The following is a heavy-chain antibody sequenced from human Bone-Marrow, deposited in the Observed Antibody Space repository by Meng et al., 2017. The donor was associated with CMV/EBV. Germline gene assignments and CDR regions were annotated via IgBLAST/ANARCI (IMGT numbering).Heavy chain of an antibody. Sequence: GESLKISCAASGFTFSSYAMSWVRQAPGKGLEWVSYISSSGSTIYYADSVKGRFTISRDNAKNSLYLQMNSLRAEDTAVYYCARASDSSSSWVYWGQGTLVTVSS. D-gene: IGHD6-6*01. V-gene: IGHV3-48*03. CDR3: ARASDSSSSWVY. CDR2: ISSSGSTI. J-gene: IGHJ4*02. CDR1: GFTFSSYA.